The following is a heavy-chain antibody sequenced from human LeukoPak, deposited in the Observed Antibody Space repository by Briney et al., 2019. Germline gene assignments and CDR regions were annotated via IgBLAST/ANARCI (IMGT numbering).Heavy chain of an antibody. J-gene: IGHJ4*02. CDR1: GFTFRSYG. V-gene: IGHV3-33*01. Sequence: GGSLRLSCAASGFTFRSYGMHWVRQSPDKGLEWVAVIWSDGSNIQYGDSVKGLFTISRDNFEKTLYLQMNNLRAEDTAVYYCVRTPVTGGSGTFYFDYWGQGALVTVSS. CDR2: IWSDGSNI. D-gene: IGHD2-8*02. CDR3: VRTPVTGGSGTFYFDY.